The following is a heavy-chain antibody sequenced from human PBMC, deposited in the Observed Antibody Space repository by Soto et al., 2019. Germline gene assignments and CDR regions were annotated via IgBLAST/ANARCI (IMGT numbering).Heavy chain of an antibody. CDR2: ISSSSSYI. D-gene: IGHD1-20*01. J-gene: IGHJ4*02. Sequence: EVQLVESGGGLVKPGGSLRLSCAASGFTFSSYSMNWVRQAPGKGLEWVSSISSSSSYIYYADSVKGRFTISRDNAKNSLYLQMNSLRAEDTAVYYCARKYLTGTGFDYWGQGTLVTVSS. V-gene: IGHV3-21*01. CDR1: GFTFSSYS. CDR3: ARKYLTGTGFDY.